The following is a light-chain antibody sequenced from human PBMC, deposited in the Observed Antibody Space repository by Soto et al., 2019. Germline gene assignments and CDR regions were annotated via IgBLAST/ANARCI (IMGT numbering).Light chain of an antibody. CDR1: QSISSW. CDR2: KAS. Sequence: DIQMTQSPSTLSASLGDRVTITCRASQSISSWLAWYQQKPGKAPKLLIRKASTLESGVPSRFSGSGSGTEFNLTISSLQPDDFASYYCQQYNSYRTFGQWTKVEIK. V-gene: IGKV1-5*03. J-gene: IGKJ1*01. CDR3: QQYNSYRT.